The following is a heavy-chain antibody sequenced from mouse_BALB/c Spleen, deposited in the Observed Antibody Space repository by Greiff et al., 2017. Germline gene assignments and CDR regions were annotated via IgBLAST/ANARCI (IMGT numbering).Heavy chain of an antibody. J-gene: IGHJ2*01. CDR1: GFTFTDYY. D-gene: IGHD2-14*01. V-gene: IGHV7-3*02. CDR2: IRNKANGYTT. CDR3: ARGAYYRYDGYYFDY. Sequence: DVKLVESGGGLVQPGGSLRLSCATSGFTFTDYYMSWVRQPPGKALEWLGFIRNKANGYTTEYSASVKGRFTISRDNSQSILYLQMNTLRAEDSATYYCARGAYYRYDGYYFDYWGQGTTLTVSS.